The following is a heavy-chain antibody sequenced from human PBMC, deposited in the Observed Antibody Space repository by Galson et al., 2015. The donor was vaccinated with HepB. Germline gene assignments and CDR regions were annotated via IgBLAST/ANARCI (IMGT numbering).Heavy chain of an antibody. D-gene: IGHD2-21*02. V-gene: IGHV3-30-3*01. CDR3: ARAYCGSDCIAAFDI. CDR1: GFTFSSYA. J-gene: IGHJ3*02. CDR2: ISYDGSNK. Sequence: SLRLSCAASGFTFSSYAMHWVRQAPGKGLEWVAVISYDGSNKYYADSVKGRFTISRDTSKNTLYLQMNSLRAEDTAVYYCARAYCGSDCIAAFDIWGQGTMVTVSS.